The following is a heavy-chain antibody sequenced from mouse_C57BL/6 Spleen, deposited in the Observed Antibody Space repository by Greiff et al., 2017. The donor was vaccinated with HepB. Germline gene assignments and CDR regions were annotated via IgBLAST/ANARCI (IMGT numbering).Heavy chain of an antibody. J-gene: IGHJ2*01. CDR3: ARGDYYGSSHSYYFDY. D-gene: IGHD1-1*01. CDR1: GYTFTTYP. V-gene: IGHV1-47*01. Sequence: VQLQQSGAELVKPGASVKMSCKASGYTFTTYPIEWMKQNHGKSLEWIGNFHPYNDDTKYNEKFKGKATLTVEKSSSTVYLELSRLTSDDSAVYYCARGDYYGSSHSYYFDYWGQGTTLTVPS. CDR2: FHPYNDDT.